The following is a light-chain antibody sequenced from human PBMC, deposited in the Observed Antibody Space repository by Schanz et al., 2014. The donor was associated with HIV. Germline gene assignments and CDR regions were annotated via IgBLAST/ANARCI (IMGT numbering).Light chain of an antibody. Sequence: QSALTQPASVSGSPGQSITISCTGTSSDVGSYNLVSWYQQHPGKAPKLMIYEGSKRPSGVSNRFAGSKSGNTASLTISGLQSDDEADYFCCSFAGSNPLLFGGGTKLTVL. CDR1: SSDVGSYNL. CDR3: CSFAGSNPLL. J-gene: IGLJ2*01. V-gene: IGLV2-23*01. CDR2: EGS.